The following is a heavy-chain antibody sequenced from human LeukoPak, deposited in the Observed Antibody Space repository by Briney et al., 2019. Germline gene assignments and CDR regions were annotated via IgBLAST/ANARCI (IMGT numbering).Heavy chain of an antibody. Sequence: ASVKVSCKASGGTFSSYAISWVRQAPGQGLEWMGGIIPIFGTANYAQKFQGRVTITTDESTSTAYMELSSLRSEDTAVYYCASFPWGSEGHWGQGTLVTVSS. J-gene: IGHJ4*02. CDR3: ASFPWGSEGH. D-gene: IGHD3-16*01. V-gene: IGHV1-69*05. CDR1: GGTFSSYA. CDR2: IIPIFGTA.